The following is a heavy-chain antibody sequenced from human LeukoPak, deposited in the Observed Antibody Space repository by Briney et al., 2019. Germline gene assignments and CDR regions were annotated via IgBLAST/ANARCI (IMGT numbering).Heavy chain of an antibody. CDR2: ISGSGDTT. CDR1: GLTFSSYV. V-gene: IGHV3-23*01. Sequence: GGSLRLSCAASGLTFSSYVMSWVRQTPGKGLEWVSAISGSGDTTYYADSVKDRFSISRDNSKNTLYLQMNSLRAEDTALYYCAKRFYGSGSFYGDWGRGTLVTVSS. J-gene: IGHJ4*02. CDR3: AKRFYGSGSFYGD. D-gene: IGHD3-10*01.